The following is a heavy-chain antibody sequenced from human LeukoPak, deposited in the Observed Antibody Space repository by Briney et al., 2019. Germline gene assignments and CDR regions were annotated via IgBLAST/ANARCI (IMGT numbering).Heavy chain of an antibody. V-gene: IGHV3-21*01. Sequence: GGSMRLACAASGFSFSSYSMNWDRQAPGRVLEWVSSISTSSIYIYYADSLKGRFTISRDNAKNSLYLQMNSLRAEDTAVYYCARGRDGYNLVDAFDIWGQGIMVTVSS. CDR2: ISTSSIYI. J-gene: IGHJ3*02. CDR1: GFSFSSYS. D-gene: IGHD5-24*01. CDR3: ARGRDGYNLVDAFDI.